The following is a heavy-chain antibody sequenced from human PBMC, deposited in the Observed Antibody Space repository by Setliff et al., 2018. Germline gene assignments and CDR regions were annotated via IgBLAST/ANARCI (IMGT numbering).Heavy chain of an antibody. CDR1: GFTFSSYS. V-gene: IGHV3-48*01. CDR3: AKHVLSSGWPNDAFDF. CDR2: ISYSSGSI. D-gene: IGHD6-25*01. Sequence: LRLSCEASGFTFSSYSMNWVRQAPGKGLEWVAHISYSSGSISYADSVKGRFTISRDNSRNTLYLQMNSLRAEDAAVYYCAKHVLSSGWPNDAFDFWGQGTMVT. J-gene: IGHJ3*01.